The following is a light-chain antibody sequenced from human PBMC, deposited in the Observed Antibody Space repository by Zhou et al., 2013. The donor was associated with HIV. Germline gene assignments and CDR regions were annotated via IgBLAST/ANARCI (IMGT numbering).Light chain of an antibody. CDR3: QQYDTYAT. Sequence: DIEMTQSPSTLSASVGDTVNITCRASQSVSGRLTWYRQKPGRPPKALIYKTSILKTGVPSRFSGSVFGPEFTLTISSLQPDDFATYFCQQYDTYATFGQGTKVEI. CDR1: QSVSGR. V-gene: IGKV1-5*03. J-gene: IGKJ2*01. CDR2: KTS.